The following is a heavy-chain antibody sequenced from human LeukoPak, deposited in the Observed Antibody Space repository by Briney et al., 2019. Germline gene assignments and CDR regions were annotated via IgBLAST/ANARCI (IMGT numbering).Heavy chain of an antibody. V-gene: IGHV3-30*18. Sequence: PGGSLRLSCAASGFTFSSYGMHWVRQAPGKGLEWVAVISYDGSNKYYADSVKGRFTISRDNSKNTLYLQMNSLRAEDTAVYYCAKDGPDGSGSKDYWGQGTLVTVSS. D-gene: IGHD3-22*01. CDR1: GFTFSSYG. CDR2: ISYDGSNK. J-gene: IGHJ4*02. CDR3: AKDGPDGSGSKDY.